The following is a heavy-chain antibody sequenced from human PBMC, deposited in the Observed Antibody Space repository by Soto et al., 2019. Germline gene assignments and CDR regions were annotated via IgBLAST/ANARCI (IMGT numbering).Heavy chain of an antibody. CDR1: GFTFSSYS. J-gene: IGHJ4*02. CDR2: ISSSSSYI. Sequence: GGSLRLSCAASGFTFSSYSMNWVRQAPGKGLEWVSSISSSSSYIYYADSVKGRFTISRDNAKSSLYLQMHSLRAEDTAVYYCARVLQSGSDYWGQGTLVTVSP. V-gene: IGHV3-21*01. CDR3: ARVLQSGSDY. D-gene: IGHD4-4*01.